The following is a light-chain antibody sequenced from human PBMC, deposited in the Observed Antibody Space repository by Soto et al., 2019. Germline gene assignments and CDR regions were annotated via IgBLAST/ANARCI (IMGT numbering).Light chain of an antibody. CDR2: RAS. CDR3: QQRSNWPQT. V-gene: IGKV1-5*03. Sequence: PMTQSPSTLSASVGARVTITCRASQTIDSWLAWYQQRPGKPPNLLIYRASTLASGVPSRFSGSGSGTEFTITINSLQADDFETYYGQQRSNWPQTFGQGTKVDIK. J-gene: IGKJ1*01. CDR1: QTIDSW.